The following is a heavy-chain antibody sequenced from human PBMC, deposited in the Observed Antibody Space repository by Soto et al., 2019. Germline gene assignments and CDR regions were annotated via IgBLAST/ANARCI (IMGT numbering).Heavy chain of an antibody. CDR1: GGSVSSGSYY. CDR3: AREIEYNILTGYHYFDY. J-gene: IGHJ4*02. D-gene: IGHD3-9*01. CDR2: IYYSGST. Sequence: PSETLSLTCTVSGGSVSSGSYYWSWIRQPPGKGLEWIGYIYYSGSTNYNPSLKSRVTISVDTSKNQFSLKLSSVTAADTAVYYCAREIEYNILTGYHYFDYWGQGTLVTVSS. V-gene: IGHV4-61*01.